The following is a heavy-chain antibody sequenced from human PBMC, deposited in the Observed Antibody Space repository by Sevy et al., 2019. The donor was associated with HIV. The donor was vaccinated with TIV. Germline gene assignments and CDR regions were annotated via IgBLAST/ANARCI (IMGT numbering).Heavy chain of an antibody. CDR3: ARATYYYDSSGYSGFDY. CDR1: GFTFSSYS. Sequence: GGSLRLSCAASGFTFSSYSMNWVRQAPGKGLEWVSHISSSSSTIYYADSVKGRFTISRDNAKNSLYLQMNSLRDEDTAVYYCARATYYYDSSGYSGFDYWGQGTLVTVSS. CDR2: ISSSSSTI. J-gene: IGHJ4*02. D-gene: IGHD3-22*01. V-gene: IGHV3-48*02.